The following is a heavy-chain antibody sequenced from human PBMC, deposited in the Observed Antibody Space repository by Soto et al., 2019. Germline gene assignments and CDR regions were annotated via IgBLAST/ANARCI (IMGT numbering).Heavy chain of an antibody. J-gene: IGHJ4*02. CDR3: TRALYCSGGSCYSGDY. CDR1: GFTFGDYA. V-gene: IGHV3-49*03. Sequence: GGSLRLSCTASGFTFGDYAMSWFRQAPGKGQEWVGFIRSKAYGGTTEYAASVKGRFTISRDDSKSIAYLQMNSLKTEDTAVYYCTRALYCSGGSCYSGDYWGQGTLVTVSS. D-gene: IGHD2-15*01. CDR2: IRSKAYGGTT.